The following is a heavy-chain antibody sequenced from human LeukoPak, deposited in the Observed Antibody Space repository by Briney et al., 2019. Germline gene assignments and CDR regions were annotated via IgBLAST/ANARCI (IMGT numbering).Heavy chain of an antibody. CDR3: ARDTYSSSWYSLGPAYYYYYGMDV. J-gene: IGHJ6*02. Sequence: PGGSLRLSCAASGFTFSSYAMHWVRQAPGKGLEWVAVISYDGSNKYYADSVKGRFTISRDNSKNTLYLQMNSLRAEDTAVYYCARDTYSSSWYSLGPAYYYYYGMDVWGQGTTVTVSS. V-gene: IGHV3-30-3*01. D-gene: IGHD6-13*01. CDR1: GFTFSSYA. CDR2: ISYDGSNK.